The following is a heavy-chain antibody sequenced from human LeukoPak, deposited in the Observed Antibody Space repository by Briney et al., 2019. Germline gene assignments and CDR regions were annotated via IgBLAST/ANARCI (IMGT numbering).Heavy chain of an antibody. CDR2: IYHSGIT. J-gene: IGHJ1*01. D-gene: IGHD6-13*01. Sequence: SETLSLTCTVSGGSISSYYWSWIRQPPGKGLEWIGYIYHSGITNYNPSLKSRVTISVDTSKNQFSLKLSSVTAADTAVYYCAREDLGIAAAGDYFQHWGQGTLVTVSS. CDR1: GGSISSYY. V-gene: IGHV4-59*12. CDR3: AREDLGIAAAGDYFQH.